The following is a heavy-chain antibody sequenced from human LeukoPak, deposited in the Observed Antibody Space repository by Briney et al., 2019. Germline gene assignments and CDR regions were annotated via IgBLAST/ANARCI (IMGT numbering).Heavy chain of an antibody. CDR1: GGSISSYY. D-gene: IGHD3-10*01. Sequence: SETLSLTCTVSGGSISSYYWSWIRQPPGKGLEWIGYIYYSGSTNYNPSLKSRVTISVDTSKNQFSLKLSSVTAADTAVYYCARDQAHYYGSGGFYGMDVWGQGTTVTVSS. CDR2: IYYSGST. V-gene: IGHV4-59*01. J-gene: IGHJ6*02. CDR3: ARDQAHYYGSGGFYGMDV.